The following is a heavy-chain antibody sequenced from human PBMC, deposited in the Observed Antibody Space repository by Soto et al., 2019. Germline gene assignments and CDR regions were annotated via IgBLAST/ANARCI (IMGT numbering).Heavy chain of an antibody. CDR3: AGYGGNSV. Sequence: EVQLVESGGGFTQPGGSLRLSCAVSGFPVSTNHVTWVRQATGKGLQWVSAIYNDGNTYYADSVKGRFTISRDNSKNTVFLQMNSLGAEDTAVYYCAGYGGNSVWGQGTLVTVSS. CDR2: IYNDGNT. V-gene: IGHV3-53*01. CDR1: GFPVSTNH. D-gene: IGHD4-17*01. J-gene: IGHJ4*02.